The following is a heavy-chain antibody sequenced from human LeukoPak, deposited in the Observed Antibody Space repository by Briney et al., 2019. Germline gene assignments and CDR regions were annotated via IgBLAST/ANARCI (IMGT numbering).Heavy chain of an antibody. CDR3: ATPAPDGYTLPGAFDI. V-gene: IGHV5-51*01. CDR2: IYPGDSDT. J-gene: IGHJ3*02. D-gene: IGHD5-24*01. Sequence: GESLKISCKGSGYRFTSYWIGWVRQMPGKGLEWMGIIYPGDSDTRCSPSFQGQVTISADKSISTAYLQWSSLKAWDTAMYYCATPAPDGYTLPGAFDIWGQGTMVTVSS. CDR1: GYRFTSYW.